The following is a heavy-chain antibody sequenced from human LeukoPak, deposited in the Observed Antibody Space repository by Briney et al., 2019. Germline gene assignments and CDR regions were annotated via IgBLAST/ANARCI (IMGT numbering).Heavy chain of an antibody. CDR3: ARVRRSSGWFGDY. D-gene: IGHD6-19*01. CDR1: GYNFTSYW. CDR2: IYPGDSDT. Sequence: GESLKISCKGSGYNFTSYWIGWVRQMPGKGLEWMGIIYPGDSDTRYSPSFQGQVTISADEPVSTAYLQWSSLKASDTAIYYCARVRRSSGWFGDYWGQGTLVTVSS. J-gene: IGHJ4*02. V-gene: IGHV5-51*04.